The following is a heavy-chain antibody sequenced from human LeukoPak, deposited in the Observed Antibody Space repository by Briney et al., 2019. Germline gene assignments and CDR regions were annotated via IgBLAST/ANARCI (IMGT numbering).Heavy chain of an antibody. CDR3: ARAGYSSGWSVSNDAFDI. Sequence: ASVKVSCKASGYTFTSYDINWVRQATGQGREWMGWKNPNSGNTGYAQKFQGRVTMTWNTHISTAYLELSRLRSDDTAVYYCARAGYSSGWSVSNDAFDIWGQGTMVTVSS. CDR2: KNPNSGNT. CDR1: GYTFTSYD. J-gene: IGHJ3*02. D-gene: IGHD6-19*01. V-gene: IGHV1-8*01.